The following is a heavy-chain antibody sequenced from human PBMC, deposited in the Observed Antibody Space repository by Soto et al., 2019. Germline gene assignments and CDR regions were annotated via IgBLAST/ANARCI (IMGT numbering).Heavy chain of an antibody. CDR2: HHNGGTI. V-gene: IGHV4-31*03. D-gene: IGHD3-16*01. Sequence: QVQLQESGPGLVEPSQTLSLTCTVSGGSISSGGYFWTWIRQNPEKGLEWIGYHHNGGTIYYDPSLQSCATRSVDTAQTQFTRMLRSVTVADTAVYYRARQVYSYSCPRGGGSDYWGQRTLVTVSS. J-gene: IGHJ4*02. CDR3: ARQVYSYSCPRGGGSDY. CDR1: GGSISSGGYF.